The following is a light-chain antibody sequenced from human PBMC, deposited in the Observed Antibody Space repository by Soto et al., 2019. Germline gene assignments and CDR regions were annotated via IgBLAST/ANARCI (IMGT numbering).Light chain of an antibody. V-gene: IGKV3-20*01. J-gene: IGKJ2*01. CDR1: QSVSSSY. Sequence: ETVLTQSPGTLSLSPGERATLSCRASQSVSSSYLAWYQQKPGQAPRLLIYATSSTATGIPDRFSGSGSGTDFTLTISRLEPEDFVVYYCQQYGTSPQTFGQGTNLEIK. CDR2: ATS. CDR3: QQYGTSPQT.